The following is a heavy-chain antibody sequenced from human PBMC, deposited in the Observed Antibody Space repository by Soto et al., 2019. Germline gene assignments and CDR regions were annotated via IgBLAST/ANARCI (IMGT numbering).Heavy chain of an antibody. CDR3: ARGAPLVGARTHFGL. Sequence: ASVKVSCKASDYTFTGYYMHWVRQAPGQGLEWMGWINPNSGGTNYAQKFQGRVTVTRDTSISTAYMELSRLRSDDTAVYYCARGAPLVGARTHFGLWGQGTLVTVSS. CDR2: INPNSGGT. CDR1: DYTFTGYY. D-gene: IGHD1-26*01. J-gene: IGHJ4*02. V-gene: IGHV1-2*02.